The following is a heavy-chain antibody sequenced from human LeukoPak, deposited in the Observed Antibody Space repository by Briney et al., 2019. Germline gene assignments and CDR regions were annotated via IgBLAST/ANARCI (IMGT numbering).Heavy chain of an antibody. CDR1: GGSFSGYY. J-gene: IGHJ6*02. V-gene: IGHV4-34*01. CDR2: INHSGST. Sequence: SETLSLTCAVYGGSFSGYYWSWIRQPPGKGLEWIGEINHSGSTNYNPSLKSRVTISVDTSKNQFSLKLSSVTAADTAVYYCASRIAAAGYYYYYGMDVWGQGTTVTVSS. CDR3: ASRIAAAGYYYYYGMDV. D-gene: IGHD6-13*01.